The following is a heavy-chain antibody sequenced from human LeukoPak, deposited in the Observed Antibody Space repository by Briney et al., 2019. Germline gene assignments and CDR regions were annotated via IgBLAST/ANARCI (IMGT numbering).Heavy chain of an antibody. CDR3: ASARLYSSSWYCYFDY. J-gene: IGHJ4*02. CDR2: ISSGGTTI. D-gene: IGHD6-13*01. V-gene: IGHV3-48*03. Sequence: GGSLRLSCAASGMSFSSYEVNWVRQAPGKGLEWVSYISSGGTTIYYADSVKGRFTISRDNAKNSLYLQMSNLGAKDTAVYYCASARLYSSSWYCYFDYWGRGTLVTVSS. CDR1: GMSFSSYE.